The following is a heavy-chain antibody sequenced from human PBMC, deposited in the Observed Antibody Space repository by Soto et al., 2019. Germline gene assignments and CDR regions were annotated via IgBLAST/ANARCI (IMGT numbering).Heavy chain of an antibody. CDR2: ISREGSST. Sequence: EVQLVESGGGLVKPGGSLRLACAASGFTLSSYWMHWVRQAPGKGLVWVSRISREGSSTAYADSVKGRFTISRDNAKNTLKLQMNSLRAEDTAVYYCTRGQAGPYGMDVWGQGTTVTVSS. CDR3: TRGQAGPYGMDV. J-gene: IGHJ6*02. V-gene: IGHV3-74*01. CDR1: GFTLSSYW.